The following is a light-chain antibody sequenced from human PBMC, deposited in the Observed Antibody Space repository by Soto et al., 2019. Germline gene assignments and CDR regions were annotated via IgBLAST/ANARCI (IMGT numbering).Light chain of an antibody. Sequence: DIVITQYPDSLAVSLGERATINCKSRQSVLYSSNNKNYIAWYQQKPGQPPKLLIYWASTRESGVPDRFSGGGSGTDFTLTISSLQAEDAAVYYCQQYYTTPPTFGQGTKVEVK. V-gene: IGKV4-1*01. CDR1: QSVLYSSNNKNY. CDR2: WAS. CDR3: QQYYTTPPT. J-gene: IGKJ1*01.